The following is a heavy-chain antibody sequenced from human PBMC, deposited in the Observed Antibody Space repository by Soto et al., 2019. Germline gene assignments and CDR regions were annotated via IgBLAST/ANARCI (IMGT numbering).Heavy chain of an antibody. V-gene: IGHV3-74*01. Sequence: PGGSLRLSWAASGFTFSSYWMHWVRQAPGKGLVWVPRINSDGSSTSYADSVKGRFTISRDNAKNTLYLQMNSLRAEDTAVYYCARDPEASAFDIWGQGTMVTVSS. CDR2: INSDGSST. J-gene: IGHJ3*02. CDR3: ARDPEASAFDI. CDR1: GFTFSSYW.